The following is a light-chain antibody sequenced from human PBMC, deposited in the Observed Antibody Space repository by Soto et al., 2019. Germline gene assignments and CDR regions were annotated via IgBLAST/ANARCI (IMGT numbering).Light chain of an antibody. CDR1: QSVSATY. V-gene: IGKV3-20*01. CDR2: GAS. J-gene: IGKJ2*01. Sequence: EIVLTQSPGTLSLSPGERATLSCRASQSVSATYLAWYQQKPGQAPRLLIYGASNRATGIPDRFTGSGSGTDFTLTISRLEPEDFAVYFCQQYVSSPMSTFGQGTKLESK. CDR3: QQYVSSPMST.